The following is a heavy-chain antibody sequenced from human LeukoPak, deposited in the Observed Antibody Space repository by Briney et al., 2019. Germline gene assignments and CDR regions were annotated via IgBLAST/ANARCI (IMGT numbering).Heavy chain of an antibody. CDR2: IKQDGSEK. J-gene: IGHJ4*02. CDR3: ARDNPPDY. CDR1: GFTFSSSW. V-gene: IGHV3-7*03. Sequence: GGSLGLSCVASGFTFSSSWMSWVRQAPGKGLEWVANIKQDGSEKSYVESVRGRFTISRDNAKNSLYLQLNSLRAEDTALYYCARDNPPDYWGQGTLVTVSS.